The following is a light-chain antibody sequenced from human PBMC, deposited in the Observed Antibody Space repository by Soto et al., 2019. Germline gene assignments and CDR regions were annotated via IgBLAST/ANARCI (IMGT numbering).Light chain of an antibody. CDR3: QQSYSMSWT. J-gene: IGKJ1*01. V-gene: IGKV1-39*01. CDR2: AAS. Sequence: DIQMTQSPSSLSASVGDRVTITCRASQSIGRYLNWYQQKPGKAPQVLIYAASNLRSGVPSRFSGSGSGTDFTLTITSLQPEDFASYYCQQSYSMSWTFGQGTKVEI. CDR1: QSIGRY.